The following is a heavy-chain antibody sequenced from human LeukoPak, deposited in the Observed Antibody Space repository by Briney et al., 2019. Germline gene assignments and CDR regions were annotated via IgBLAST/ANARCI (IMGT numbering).Heavy chain of an antibody. D-gene: IGHD3-22*01. Sequence: VASVKVSCKVSGYTLTELSMHWVRQAPGKGLGWMGGFDPEDGETIYAQKLQGRVTMTTETSTRTAYMELRSLRSDDTAVYYCARVIYDDSGYPTADYWGPGTLVTVSS. V-gene: IGHV1-24*01. J-gene: IGHJ4*02. CDR3: ARVIYDDSGYPTADY. CDR2: FDPEDGET. CDR1: GYTLTELS.